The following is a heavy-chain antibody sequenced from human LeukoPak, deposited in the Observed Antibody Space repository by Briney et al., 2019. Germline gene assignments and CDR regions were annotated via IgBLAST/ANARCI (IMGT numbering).Heavy chain of an antibody. CDR2: INSDGGIT. J-gene: IGHJ4*02. Sequence: GGSLRLSCAVSGFTFSIHWMYWVRQAPGKGLVFVSRINSDGGITKYADSVKGRFTIARDNAMNMLYLEMNSLRVDDTAVYYCASGITAEESVAIDYWGQGTVVTVSS. V-gene: IGHV3-74*03. CDR3: ASGITAEESVAIDY. CDR1: GFTFSIHW. D-gene: IGHD1-14*01.